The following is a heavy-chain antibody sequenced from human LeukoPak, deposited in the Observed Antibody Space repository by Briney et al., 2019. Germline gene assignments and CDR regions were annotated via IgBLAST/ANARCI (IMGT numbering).Heavy chain of an antibody. CDR3: ARAYYGDYDPHFDY. D-gene: IGHD4-17*01. CDR2: ISPNSGGT. Sequence: SSVKVSCKASGYTFTGYYMHWVRQAPGQGLEWMGWISPNSGGTNYAQKFQGRVTMTRDTSISTAYMELSRLRSDDTAVYYCARAYYGDYDPHFDYWGQGTLVTLSS. CDR1: GYTFTGYY. J-gene: IGHJ4*02. V-gene: IGHV1-2*02.